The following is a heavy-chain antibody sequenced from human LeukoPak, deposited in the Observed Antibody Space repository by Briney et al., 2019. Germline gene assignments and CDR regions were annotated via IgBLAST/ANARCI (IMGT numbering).Heavy chain of an antibody. CDR1: GFTFSSYA. CDR2: ISYDGSNK. D-gene: IGHD2-2*01. J-gene: IGHJ5*02. Sequence: PGRSLRLSCAASGFTFSSYAMHWVRQAPGKGLEWVAVISYDGSNKYHADSVKGRFTISRDNSKNTLYLQMNSLRAEDTAVYYCARGGRIVVVPAAIVNWFDPWGQGTLVTVSS. V-gene: IGHV3-30*04. CDR3: ARGGRIVVVPAAIVNWFDP.